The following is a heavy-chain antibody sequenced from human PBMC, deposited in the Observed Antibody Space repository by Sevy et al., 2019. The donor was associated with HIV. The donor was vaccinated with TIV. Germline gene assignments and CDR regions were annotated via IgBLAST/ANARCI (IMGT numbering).Heavy chain of an antibody. CDR3: ASAREYYEDSSGYLDY. J-gene: IGHJ4*02. CDR1: GYTLTKLS. D-gene: IGHD3-22*01. CDR2: FDPEDGET. Sequence: ASVKVSCKVSGYTLTKLSMHWVRQAPGKGLEWMGRFDPEDGETIYAQKFQGRVTMTEDTSTGTAYMELSSLRYEDTAVYYCASAREYYEDSSGYLDYWGQGTLVTVSS. V-gene: IGHV1-24*01.